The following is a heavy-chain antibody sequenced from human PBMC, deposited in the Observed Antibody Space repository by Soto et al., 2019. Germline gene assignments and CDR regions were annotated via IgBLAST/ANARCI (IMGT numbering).Heavy chain of an antibody. CDR2: IDPNSGGT. CDR1: GYTFTGYY. CDR3: AKDGYDSSGDLYYFDY. V-gene: IGHV1-2*02. D-gene: IGHD3-22*01. J-gene: IGHJ4*02. Sequence: VKVSCKASGYTFTGYYMHWVRQAPGQGLEWMGWIDPNSGGTNYAQKFQGRVTMTRDTSISTAYMELSRLRSDDTAIYYCAKDGYDSSGDLYYFDYWGQGIPVTVSS.